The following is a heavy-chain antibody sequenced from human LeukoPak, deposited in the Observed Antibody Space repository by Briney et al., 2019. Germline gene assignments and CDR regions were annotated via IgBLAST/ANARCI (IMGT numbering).Heavy chain of an antibody. D-gene: IGHD5-12*01. CDR1: GFSFNTYR. Sequence: GGSLRLSCAASGFSFNTYRMHWVRQAPGKGLVWVSRIYSDGSSTYYADSVKGRFTCSRDNAKNTVYLQMNSLRAEDTAVYYCARGASGYGNFDYWGQGTLVTVSS. CDR3: ARGASGYGNFDY. CDR2: IYSDGSST. J-gene: IGHJ4*02. V-gene: IGHV3-74*01.